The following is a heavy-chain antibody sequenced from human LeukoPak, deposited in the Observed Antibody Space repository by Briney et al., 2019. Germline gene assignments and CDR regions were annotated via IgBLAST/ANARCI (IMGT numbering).Heavy chain of an antibody. CDR3: ARGPMGLN. Sequence: GESLKISCKGSGYSFSSYWIAWVRQMPGKGLEWMGIIYPGDSGIKYSPSFQGQVIISADKSIGTAYLQWSSLKASDTAMYYCARGPMGLNWGQGTLVTVSS. CDR1: GYSFSSYW. V-gene: IGHV5-51*01. D-gene: IGHD3-10*01. CDR2: IYPGDSGI. J-gene: IGHJ4*02.